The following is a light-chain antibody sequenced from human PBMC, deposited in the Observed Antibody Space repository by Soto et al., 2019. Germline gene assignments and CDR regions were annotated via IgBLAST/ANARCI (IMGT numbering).Light chain of an antibody. V-gene: IGKV1-39*01. J-gene: IGKJ4*01. CDR3: QQTYSTPVT. CDR2: AAS. Sequence: DIQMTQSPCSLSASVGDRVTITCRASQSITNYLNWYQQRPGKAPQLLIYAASNLQSGVPSRFSGSGSGTDFTLTISSLQPEDFASYYCQQTYSTPVTFGGGTKVEIK. CDR1: QSITNY.